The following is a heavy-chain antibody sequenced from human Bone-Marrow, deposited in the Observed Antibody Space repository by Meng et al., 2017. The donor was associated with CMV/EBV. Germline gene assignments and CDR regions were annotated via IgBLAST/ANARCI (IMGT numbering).Heavy chain of an antibody. Sequence: ASVKVSCKASGYTFTGYYIHWVRQAPGQGLEWMGWINPDSGVTDYAQKFQGRVTMTRDTSITTAYMELSRLNSDDTAVYYCARTHDLKGSYFHHWGRGTRVTVSS. D-gene: IGHD3-3*01. CDR1: GYTFTGYY. J-gene: IGHJ1*01. CDR3: ARTHDLKGSYFHH. V-gene: IGHV1-2*02. CDR2: INPDSGVT.